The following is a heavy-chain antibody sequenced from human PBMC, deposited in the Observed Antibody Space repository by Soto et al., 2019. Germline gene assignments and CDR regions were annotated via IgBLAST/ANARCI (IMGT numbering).Heavy chain of an antibody. CDR3: VKHDYNFWTGYTLTAGIDV. Sequence: GGSLRLSCAASGFAFSSYAMSWVRQAPGKGLEWVSGIGGSGDNIYNANSVKGRFTISRDNSKNTTYLQMSRVRADDTAVYYCVKHDYNFWTGYTLTAGIDVWGQGTAVTVYS. V-gene: IGHV3-23*01. CDR1: GFAFSSYA. D-gene: IGHD3-3*01. CDR2: IGGSGDNI. J-gene: IGHJ6*02.